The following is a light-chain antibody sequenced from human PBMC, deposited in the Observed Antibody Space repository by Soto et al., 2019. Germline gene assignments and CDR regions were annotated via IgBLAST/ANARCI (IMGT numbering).Light chain of an antibody. Sequence: QSGRTQPASVSGSPGQSITISCTGTSSDVGGYNYVSWYQHHPGKAPKLMIYEVSNRPSGVSNRFSGSRSGNTASLTISGLQAEDEADYYCSSYTSSSTLDVFGTGTKV. CDR2: EVS. V-gene: IGLV2-14*01. CDR3: SSYTSSSTLDV. CDR1: SSDVGGYNY. J-gene: IGLJ1*01.